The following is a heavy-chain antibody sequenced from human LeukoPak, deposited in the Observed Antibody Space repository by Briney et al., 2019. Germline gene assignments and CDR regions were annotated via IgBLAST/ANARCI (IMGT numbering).Heavy chain of an antibody. J-gene: IGHJ5*02. CDR2: ISFDGSNE. Sequence: GGSLRLSCVASGFTFNNYGLHWVRQAPGKGLEWVAEISFDGSNEDYTDPVKGRFTVSRDNSQNTLSLQMNTLRPEDTAVYYCARGLTGSLGDWFFDLWGQGTLVTVSS. D-gene: IGHD3/OR15-3a*01. CDR1: GFTFNNYG. V-gene: IGHV3-30*03. CDR3: ARGLTGSLGDWFFDL.